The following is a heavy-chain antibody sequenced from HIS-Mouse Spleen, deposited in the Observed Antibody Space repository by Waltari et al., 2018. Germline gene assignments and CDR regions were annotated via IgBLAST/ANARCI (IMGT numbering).Heavy chain of an antibody. J-gene: IGHJ2*01. Sequence: QLQLQESGPGLVKPSETLSLTCTVSGGSISSSSYYWGWIRQPPGKGLEWIGSIHYGGSTYYNPALKGRVTISVATSKNQFSLKLRSVTAADTAVYYCAREIPYSSSWYDWYFDLWGRGTLVTVSS. CDR3: AREIPYSSSWYDWYFDL. CDR1: GGSISSSSYY. D-gene: IGHD6-13*01. CDR2: IHYGGST. V-gene: IGHV4-39*07.